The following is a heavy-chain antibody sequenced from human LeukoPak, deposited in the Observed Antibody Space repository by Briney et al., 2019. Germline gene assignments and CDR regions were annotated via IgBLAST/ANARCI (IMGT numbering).Heavy chain of an antibody. V-gene: IGHV3-23*01. J-gene: IGHJ6*02. CDR3: ARGPGIAAAGYYYYYGMDV. Sequence: GGSLRLSCTASGFTFSNYAMSWVRQAPGRGLEWVSAISSSGGSTYYADSVKGRFTISRDNSKNTLYLQMNSLRAEDTAVYYCARGPGIAAAGYYYYYGMDVWGQGTTVTVSS. CDR1: GFTFSNYA. CDR2: ISSSGGST. D-gene: IGHD6-13*01.